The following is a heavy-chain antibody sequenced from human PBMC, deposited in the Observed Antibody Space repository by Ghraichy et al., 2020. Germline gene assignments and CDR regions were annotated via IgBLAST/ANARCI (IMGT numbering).Heavy chain of an antibody. CDR3: ARGQSGSYFRAYYFDF. Sequence: SETLSLTCAVYGGSFSGYYWSWIRQPPGKGLEWIGEINHSGSTNYNPSLKSRVTISVDTSRNQFSLNLSSLTAADTAVYYCARGQSGSYFRAYYFDFWAQGPLVPVSS. V-gene: IGHV4-34*01. D-gene: IGHD1-26*01. CDR1: GGSFSGYY. J-gene: IGHJ4*02. CDR2: INHSGST.